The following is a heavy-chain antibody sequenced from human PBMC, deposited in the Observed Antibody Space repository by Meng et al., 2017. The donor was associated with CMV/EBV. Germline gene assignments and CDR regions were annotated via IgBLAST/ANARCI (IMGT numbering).Heavy chain of an antibody. J-gene: IGHJ6*02. D-gene: IGHD2-2*01. CDR1: GFTFSSYG. CDR3: AKDQIGVYCSSTSCYESPRYYYYGMDV. Sequence: GESLKISCAASGFTFSSYGMHWVRQAPGKGLEWVAVIWYDGSNKYYADSVKGRFTISRDNSKNTLYLQMNSLRAEDTAVYYCAKDQIGVYCSSTSCYESPRYYYYGMDVWGQGTTVTVSS. V-gene: IGHV3-33*06. CDR2: IWYDGSNK.